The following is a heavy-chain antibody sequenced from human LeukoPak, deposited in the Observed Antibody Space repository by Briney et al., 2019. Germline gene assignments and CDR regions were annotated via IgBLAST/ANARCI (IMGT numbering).Heavy chain of an antibody. D-gene: IGHD2-15*01. CDR2: IYTSGST. V-gene: IGHV4-4*07. Sequence: PSETLSLACTVSGGSISSYYWSWIRQPAGKGLEWIGRIYTSGSTNYNPSLKSRVTMSVDTSKNQFSLKLGSVTAADTAVYYCARVVRGYCSGGSCYSRGSDNWFDPWGQGTLVTVSS. CDR1: GGSISSYY. CDR3: ARVVRGYCSGGSCYSRGSDNWFDP. J-gene: IGHJ5*02.